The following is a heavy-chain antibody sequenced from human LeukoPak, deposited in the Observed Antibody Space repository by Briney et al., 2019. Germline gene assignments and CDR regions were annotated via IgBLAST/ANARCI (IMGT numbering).Heavy chain of an antibody. Sequence: SETLSLTCTVSGGSISSSSYYWGWIRQPPGEGLEWIGSIYYSGSTYYNPSLKSRVTISVDTSKNQLSLKLSSVTAADTAVYYCARPNTAMASGFDYWGQGTLVTVSS. CDR1: GGSISSSSYY. D-gene: IGHD5-18*01. V-gene: IGHV4-39*01. CDR3: ARPNTAMASGFDY. CDR2: IYYSGST. J-gene: IGHJ4*02.